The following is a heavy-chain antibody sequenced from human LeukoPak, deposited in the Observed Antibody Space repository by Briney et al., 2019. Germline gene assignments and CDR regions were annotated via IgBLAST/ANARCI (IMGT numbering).Heavy chain of an antibody. V-gene: IGHV4-59*08. CDR3: ARHFAYSSPSFFEF. CDR2: VHHTDSP. CDR1: GGSITTHY. Sequence: SETLSLTCSVSGGSITTHYWSWIRQPPGKGLEWIGYVHHTDSPNFNPSLKSRVTMFEDKSKNQFSLRLYSVTVADTAVYYCARHFAYSSPSFFEFWGQGSLVTVSS. D-gene: IGHD6-6*01. J-gene: IGHJ4*02.